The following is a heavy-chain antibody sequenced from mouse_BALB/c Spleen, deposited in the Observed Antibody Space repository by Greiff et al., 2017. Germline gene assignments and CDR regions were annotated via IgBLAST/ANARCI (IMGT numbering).Heavy chain of an antibody. J-gene: IGHJ2*01. Sequence: VQLQQSGAELVRPGTSVKVSCKASGYAFTNYLIEWVKQRPGQGLEWIGVINPGSGGTNYNEKFKGKATLTADKSSSTAYMQLSSLTSDDSAVYFCARDSFDYWGQGTTLTVSS. CDR1: GYAFTNYL. CDR2: INPGSGGT. V-gene: IGHV1-54*01. CDR3: ARDSFDY.